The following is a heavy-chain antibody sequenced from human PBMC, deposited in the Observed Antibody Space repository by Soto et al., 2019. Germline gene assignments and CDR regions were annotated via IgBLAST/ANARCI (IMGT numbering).Heavy chain of an antibody. Sequence: SGGSLRLSCAASGFTVSSNYMSWVRQAPGKGLEWVSVIYSGGSTYYADSVKGRFTISRDNSKNTLYLQMNSLRAEDTAVYYCARVRGTTVVTPAWFDPWGQGTLVTVSS. CDR1: GFTVSSNY. D-gene: IGHD4-17*01. CDR3: ARVRGTTVVTPAWFDP. V-gene: IGHV3-53*01. J-gene: IGHJ5*02. CDR2: IYSGGST.